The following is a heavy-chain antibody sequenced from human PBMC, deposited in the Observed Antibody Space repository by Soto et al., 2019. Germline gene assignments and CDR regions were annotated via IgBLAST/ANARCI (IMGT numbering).Heavy chain of an antibody. CDR3: ARIPYDNSGTIFDY. CDR1: GITVSSYY. J-gene: IGHJ4*02. D-gene: IGHD3-22*01. CDR2: IYAGTIT. V-gene: IGHV3-53*01. Sequence: EVQLVESGGGLTQPGGSLRLSCAVSGITVSSYYMSWVRQAAGKGLEWVSVIYAGTITYYADSVKGRFTIYRDNSKNTLNLEMNSLRVEDTAVYYWARIPYDNSGTIFDYWGQGTLVTVSS.